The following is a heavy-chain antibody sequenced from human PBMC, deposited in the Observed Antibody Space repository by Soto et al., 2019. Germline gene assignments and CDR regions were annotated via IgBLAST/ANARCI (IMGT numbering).Heavy chain of an antibody. J-gene: IGHJ4*02. D-gene: IGHD1-1*01. CDR1: GVTFSNYA. V-gene: IGHV3-30*18. CDR3: AKDKGVFNWATSYFDY. CDR2: TSYDGNNE. Sequence: SGGSLRLSCAASGVTFSNYAMHWVRQAPGKGLEWVALTSYDGNNEYYTDSVKGRFTISRDNSKNTLFLQMNSPRPEDTAVYYCAKDKGVFNWATSYFDYWGQGALVTVSS.